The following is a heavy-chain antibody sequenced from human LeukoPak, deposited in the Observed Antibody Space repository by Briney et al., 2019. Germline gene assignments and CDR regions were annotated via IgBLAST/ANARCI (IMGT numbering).Heavy chain of an antibody. D-gene: IGHD3-10*01. CDR1: GYMVSHYC. V-gene: IGHV1-2*02. CDR2: LRGDTGDT. J-gene: IGHJ4*02. Sequence: ASVKVSCKTSGYMVSHYCMHWVRQAPGQGLEWMGWLRGDTGDTDSPQKFKGRVTMTRDTATNTAYMQLSRLTYDDTAIYFCARVRGNACDYWGQGTLVTVSS. CDR3: ARVRGNACDY.